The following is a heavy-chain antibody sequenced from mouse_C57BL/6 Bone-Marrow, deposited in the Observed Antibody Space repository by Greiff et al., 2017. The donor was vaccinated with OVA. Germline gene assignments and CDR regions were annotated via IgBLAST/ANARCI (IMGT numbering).Heavy chain of an antibody. Sequence: EVQGVESGPGMVKPSQSLSLTCTVTGYSITSGYDWHWIRHFPGNKLEWMGYISYSGSTNYNPSLKSRISITHDTSKNHFFLKLNSVTTEDTATYYCARDGGYGSSYDYAMDYWGQGTSVTVSS. CDR2: ISYSGST. J-gene: IGHJ4*01. CDR1: GYSITSGYD. V-gene: IGHV3-1*01. D-gene: IGHD1-1*01. CDR3: ARDGGYGSSYDYAMDY.